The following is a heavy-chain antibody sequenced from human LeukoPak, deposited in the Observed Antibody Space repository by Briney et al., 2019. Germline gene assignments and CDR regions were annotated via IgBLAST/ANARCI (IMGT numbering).Heavy chain of an antibody. CDR2: IYYSGST. Sequence: SETLSLTCTVSGGSISSSSYYWGWIRQPPGKGLEWIGSIYYSGSTYYNPSLKSRVTISVDTSKNQFSLKLSSVTAADTAVYYCAREGTMVRGVRKNWFDPWGQGTLVTVSS. CDR1: GGSISSSSYY. CDR3: AREGTMVRGVRKNWFDP. D-gene: IGHD3-10*01. V-gene: IGHV4-39*07. J-gene: IGHJ5*02.